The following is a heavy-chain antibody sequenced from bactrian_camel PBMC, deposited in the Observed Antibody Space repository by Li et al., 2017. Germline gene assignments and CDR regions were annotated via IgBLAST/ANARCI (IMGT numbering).Heavy chain of an antibody. Sequence: HVQLVESGGGLVQPGGSLRLSCAASGFTFSSLFMNWVRQAPGKGLEWVSNIYSDGMQTYYADSVKGRFTISRDNSKNSVNLRMNSLKPEDTAVYSCVRHGDYYFAYWGQGTQVTVS. V-gene: IGHV3S6*01. CDR1: GFTFSSLF. CDR2: IYSDGMQT. CDR3: VRHGDYYFAY. D-gene: IGHD3*01. J-gene: IGHJ4*01.